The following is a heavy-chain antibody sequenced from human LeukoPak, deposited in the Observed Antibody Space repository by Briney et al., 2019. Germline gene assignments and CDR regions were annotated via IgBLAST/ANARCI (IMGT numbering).Heavy chain of an antibody. CDR2: IYTTGST. V-gene: IGHV4-4*07. CDR1: GGSITSYY. CDR3: ARDGFYDSSGYYYNWVFDY. D-gene: IGHD3-22*01. J-gene: IGHJ4*02. Sequence: SETLSLTCTVSGGSITSYYWSWIRQPAGKGLEWIGRIYTTGSTYYDHFLKSRVTMAVDTSKNQFSLRLSSVTAADTAVYYCARDGFYDSSGYYYNWVFDYWGQGTLVTVSS.